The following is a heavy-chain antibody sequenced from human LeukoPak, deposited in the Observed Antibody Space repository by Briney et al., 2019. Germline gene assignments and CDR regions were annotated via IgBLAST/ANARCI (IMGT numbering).Heavy chain of an antibody. J-gene: IGHJ4*02. CDR1: GYTFSVYY. D-gene: IGHD1-26*01. Sequence: ASVNVSCKASGYTFSVYYMHWVRQAPGQGLEWMGWINPNSGGTNYAQKFQGRVTMTRDTSISTAYMELSRLRSDDTAVYYCARDGVGATDYWGQGNMVTVSS. CDR3: ARDGVGATDY. V-gene: IGHV1-2*02. CDR2: INPNSGGT.